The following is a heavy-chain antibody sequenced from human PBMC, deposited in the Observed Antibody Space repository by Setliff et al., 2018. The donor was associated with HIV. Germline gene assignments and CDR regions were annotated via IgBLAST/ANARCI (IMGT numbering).Heavy chain of an antibody. CDR1: GGTFSNYA. J-gene: IGHJ4*02. V-gene: IGHV1-69*13. CDR2: IIPIFGTG. D-gene: IGHD4-17*01. Sequence: SVKVSCKASGGTFSNYAISWVRQAPGQGLEWMGGIIPIFGTGMYAQKFQGRVTITADESTTTAYMELSSLRSEDTAVYYCARDPTTVMDYWGQGTLVTVSS. CDR3: ARDPTTVMDY.